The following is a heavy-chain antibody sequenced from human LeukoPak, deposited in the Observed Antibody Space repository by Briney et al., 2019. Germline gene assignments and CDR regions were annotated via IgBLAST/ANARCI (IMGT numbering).Heavy chain of an antibody. Sequence: PSETLSLTCTVSGGSISSYYWSWIRQPPGKGLEWIGYIYYSGSTNYNPSLKSRVTISVDTSKNQFSLKLSSVTAADTAVYYCACKGWIAAAGTGGGAYYYYYMDVWGKGTTVTVSS. CDR2: IYYSGST. CDR1: GGSISSYY. J-gene: IGHJ6*03. V-gene: IGHV4-59*01. D-gene: IGHD6-13*01. CDR3: ACKGWIAAAGTGGGAYYYYYMDV.